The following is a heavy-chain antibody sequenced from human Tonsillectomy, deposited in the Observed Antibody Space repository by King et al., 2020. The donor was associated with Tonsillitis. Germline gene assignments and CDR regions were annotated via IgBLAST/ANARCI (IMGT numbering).Heavy chain of an antibody. D-gene: IGHD2-15*01. J-gene: IGHJ4*02. CDR2: MYYSGTI. V-gene: IGHV4-39*01. CDR3: ARSVSGSFDY. CDR1: GGSISSSDHY. Sequence: QLQESGPGVVKPSETLSLTCTVSGGSISSSDHYWAWIRQPPGKGLEWIGYMYYSGTIFYNPSLKSRITISGGTSENRFSLKVSSGTAADAAVYFCARSVSGSFDYWGQGALVTVSS.